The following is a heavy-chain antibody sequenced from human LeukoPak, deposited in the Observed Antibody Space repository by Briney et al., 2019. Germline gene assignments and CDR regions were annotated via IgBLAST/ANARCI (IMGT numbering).Heavy chain of an antibody. CDR2: ISPSGDIL. Sequence: PGGSLRLSCAASGFTFSSHGMDWVRQAPGKGLEWVSGISPSGDILYYADSVKGRLTISRDNAKNSLYLQMNSLRAEDTAVYYCAELGITMIGGVWGKGTTVTISS. J-gene: IGHJ6*04. D-gene: IGHD3-10*02. V-gene: IGHV3-48*03. CDR1: GFTFSSHG. CDR3: AELGITMIGGV.